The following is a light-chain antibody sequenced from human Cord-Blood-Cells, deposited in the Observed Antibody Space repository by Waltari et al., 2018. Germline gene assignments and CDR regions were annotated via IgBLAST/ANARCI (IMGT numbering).Light chain of an antibody. CDR3: YSAADNNRV. CDR1: VLAKKY. J-gene: IGLJ3*02. CDR2: KDS. V-gene: IGLV3-27*01. Sequence: SYELTQPSSVSVSPGQTARNTCPGDVLAKKYARWFQQKPGQAPVLVIYKDSERPSGIPERFSGSSSGTTVTLTISGAQVEDEADYYCYSAADNNRVFGGGTKLTVL.